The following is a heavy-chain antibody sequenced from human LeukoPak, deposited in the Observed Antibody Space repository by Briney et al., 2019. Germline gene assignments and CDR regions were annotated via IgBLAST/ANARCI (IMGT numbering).Heavy chain of an antibody. CDR2: INHSGST. Sequence: SETVSLTCAVYGGSFSGYYWSWIRQPPGKGLEWIGEINHSGSTNYNPSLKSRVTISVDTSKNQFSLKLSSVTAADTAVYYCTRGLNYWGQGTLVTVSS. J-gene: IGHJ4*02. V-gene: IGHV4-34*01. CDR1: GGSFSGYY. CDR3: TRGLNY.